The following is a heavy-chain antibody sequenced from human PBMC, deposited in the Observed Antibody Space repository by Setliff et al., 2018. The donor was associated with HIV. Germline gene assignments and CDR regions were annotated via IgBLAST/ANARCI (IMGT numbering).Heavy chain of an antibody. D-gene: IGHD6-19*01. CDR3: ATLHSSGWPYYSDY. J-gene: IGHJ4*02. Sequence: SETLSLTCAVYGGSLSGYHWSWIRQSPEKGLEWIGEINHSGSANYSPSLKSRVTISEDTSKNQFSLKLSSVTAADTAVYYCATLHSSGWPYYSDYWGQGILVTVSS. CDR1: GGSLSGYH. V-gene: IGHV4-34*01. CDR2: INHSGSA.